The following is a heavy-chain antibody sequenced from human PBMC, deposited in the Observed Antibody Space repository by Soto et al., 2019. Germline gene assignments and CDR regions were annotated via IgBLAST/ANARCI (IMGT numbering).Heavy chain of an antibody. CDR2: IHYSGTS. V-gene: IGHV4-39*01. D-gene: IGHD2-21*01. CDR1: GDSISSSSQY. Sequence: PSETLSLTCIVSGDSISSSSQYWGWIRQPPGKGLEWIGSIHYSGTSYYNPSLKSRVTIFVDTSKNQLSLKLSSVTAADTAVYYCARHWIAGSSIPWGQGTLVIVSS. J-gene: IGHJ5*02. CDR3: ARHWIAGSSIP.